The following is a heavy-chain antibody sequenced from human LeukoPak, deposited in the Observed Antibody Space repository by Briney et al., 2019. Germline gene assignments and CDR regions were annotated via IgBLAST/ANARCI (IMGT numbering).Heavy chain of an antibody. CDR3: ARDPSYYGSGSYYNRVYYYYGMDV. Sequence: PGGSLRLSCAASGFTFSSYWMHWVRQAPGKGLVWVSRINGDGSSTSYADSVKGRFTISRDNAKNTLYLQMNSLRAEDTAVYYCARDPSYYGSGSYYNRVYYYYGMDVWGQGTTVTVSS. CDR2: INGDGSST. J-gene: IGHJ6*02. CDR1: GFTFSSYW. D-gene: IGHD3-10*01. V-gene: IGHV3-74*01.